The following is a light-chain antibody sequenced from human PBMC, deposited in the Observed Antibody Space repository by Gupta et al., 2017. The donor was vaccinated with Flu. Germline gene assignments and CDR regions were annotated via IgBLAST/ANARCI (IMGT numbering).Light chain of an antibody. CDR3: GTWDSSLSAVL. CDR1: SSNIGKNY. J-gene: IGLJ2*01. CDR2: EVN. Sequence: QSVLTQPPSVSAAPGQKVTISYSGSSSNIGKNYVSWYQQLPGTAPKLLIYEVNKRPSGIPDRFSGSKSGTSATLGITGLQTGDEADYYCGTWDSSLSAVLFGGRTKLTVL. V-gene: IGLV1-51*02.